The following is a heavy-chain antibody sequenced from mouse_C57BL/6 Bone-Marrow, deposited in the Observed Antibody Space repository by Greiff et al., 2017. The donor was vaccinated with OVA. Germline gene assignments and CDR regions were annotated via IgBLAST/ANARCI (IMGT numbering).Heavy chain of an antibody. V-gene: IGHV2-2*01. D-gene: IGHD2-3*01. J-gene: IGHJ3*01. CDR1: GFSLTSYG. Sequence: VMLVESGPGLVQPSQSLSITCTVSGFSLTSYGVHWVRQSPGKGLEWLGVIWSGGSTDYNAAFISRLSISKDNSKSQVFFKMNSLQADDTAIYYCARNKGDGYYVGFAYWGQGTLVTVSA. CDR2: IWSGGST. CDR3: ARNKGDGYYVGFAY.